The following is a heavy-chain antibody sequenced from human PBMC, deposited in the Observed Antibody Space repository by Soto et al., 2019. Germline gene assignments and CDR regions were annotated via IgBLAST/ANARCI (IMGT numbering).Heavy chain of an antibody. D-gene: IGHD3-9*01. J-gene: IGHJ6*02. CDR1: GGSISSGDYY. V-gene: IGHV4-30-4*01. CDR3: ARSGPLLRYFDWLLSPRGTMDV. CDR2: IYYSGTT. Sequence: PSETLSLTCTVSGGSISSGDYYWSWIRQPPGKGLEWIGYIYYSGTTYYNPSLKSRVTISVDTSKNQFSLKLSSVTAADTAVYYCARSGPLLRYFDWLLSPRGTMDVWGQGTTVTVSS.